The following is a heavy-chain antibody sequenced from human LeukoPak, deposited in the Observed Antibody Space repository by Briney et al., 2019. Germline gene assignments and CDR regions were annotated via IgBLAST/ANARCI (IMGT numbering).Heavy chain of an antibody. CDR2: ISSNGGST. Sequence: SGGSLRLSCAASGFTFSSYAMHWVCQAPGKGLEYVSAISSNGGSTYYADSVKGRFTISRDNSKNTLYLQMSSLRAEDTAVYYCVKGLVATFYYYGMDVWGQGTTVTVSS. CDR3: VKGLVATFYYYGMDV. CDR1: GFTFSSYA. J-gene: IGHJ6*02. V-gene: IGHV3-64D*09. D-gene: IGHD5-12*01.